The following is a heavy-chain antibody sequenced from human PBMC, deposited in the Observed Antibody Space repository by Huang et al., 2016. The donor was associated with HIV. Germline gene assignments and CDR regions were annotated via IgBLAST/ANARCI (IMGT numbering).Heavy chain of an antibody. CDR3: AKDMLTGSPTHLFDY. V-gene: IGHV3-30*18. Sequence: QVQLVESGGGVVQPGRSLRLSCAASGFTFNSYGMHWVRQAPGKGLEVVAVILDDGSNKYYADSVKGRFTISRDNSKNTLYLQMNSLRAEDTAVYYCAKDMLTGSPTHLFDYWGQGTLVTVSS. CDR2: ILDDGSNK. J-gene: IGHJ4*02. D-gene: IGHD3-9*01. CDR1: GFTFNSYG.